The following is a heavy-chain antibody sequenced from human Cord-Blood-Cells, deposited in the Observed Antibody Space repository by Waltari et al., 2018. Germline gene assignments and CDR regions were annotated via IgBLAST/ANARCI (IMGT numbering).Heavy chain of an antibody. J-gene: IGHJ4*02. D-gene: IGHD4-4*01. CDR2: ISYDGSNK. V-gene: IGHV3-30-3*01. Sequence: QVQLVESGGGVVQPGRSLRLSCAASGFTFSSYAMHWVRQAPGKGLERVAVISYDGSNKYYADSVKVRFTISKDNSKNTLYLQVNSLRAEDTAVYYCARAISNYFDYWGQGTLVTVSS. CDR3: ARAISNYFDY. CDR1: GFTFSSYA.